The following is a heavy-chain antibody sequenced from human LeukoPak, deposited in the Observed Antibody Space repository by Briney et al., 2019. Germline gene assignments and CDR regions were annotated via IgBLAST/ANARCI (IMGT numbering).Heavy chain of an antibody. CDR1: GFTLRNYW. CDR3: ARFGSEAGVDL. J-gene: IGHJ4*01. V-gene: IGHV3-7*01. D-gene: IGHD3-10*01. CDR2: IKPTWSEDSET. Sequence: GGSLRLSCAASGFTLRNYWMTWVRQAPGQGLQWVANIKPTWSEDSETYYVDHVRGRFTISRDNARNLLYLQMNSLGGEDTALYYCARFGSEAGVDLWGRGTLVTVSS.